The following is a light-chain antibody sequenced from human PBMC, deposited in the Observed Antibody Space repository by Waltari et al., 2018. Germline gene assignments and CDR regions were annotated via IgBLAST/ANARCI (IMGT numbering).Light chain of an antibody. Sequence: EIEMTQSPATLSVSPGERATLSCRASQSVGSKLAWYQQKPGQAPRLLIYDAYTRATGIPARFTDSGSGTEFPLTIRSLQSEDFAVYHCLQYNHWPPWTFGQGTKVEIK. CDR1: QSVGSK. J-gene: IGKJ1*01. V-gene: IGKV3-15*01. CDR2: DAY. CDR3: LQYNHWPPWT.